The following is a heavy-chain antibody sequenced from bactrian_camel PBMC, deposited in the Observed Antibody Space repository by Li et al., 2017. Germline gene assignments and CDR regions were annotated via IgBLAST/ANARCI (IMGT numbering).Heavy chain of an antibody. J-gene: IGHJ2*01. CDR2: IDSSGIT. Sequence: HVQLVESGGGSVQAGESLTLSCVVSGDTSLAKCMGWFRQVPGKEREGLATIDSSGITAYADSLEGRFTISKDNVKNIMYLQMDNLKPEDTALYRCGA. V-gene: IGHV3S53*01. CDR1: GDTSLAKC.